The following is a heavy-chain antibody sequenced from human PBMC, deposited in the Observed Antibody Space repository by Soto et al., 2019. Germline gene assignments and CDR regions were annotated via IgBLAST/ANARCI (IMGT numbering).Heavy chain of an antibody. Sequence: PGGSLRLSCSASGFTFSSYAMHWVRQAPGKGLEWIGEINHSGSTNYNPSLKSRVTISVDTSKNQFSLKLSSVTAADTAVYYCARCRKSGSGSYYVGTYYYYGMDVWGQGTTVTVSS. D-gene: IGHD3-10*01. CDR1: GFTFSSYA. CDR3: ARCRKSGSGSYYVGTYYYYGMDV. CDR2: INHSGST. J-gene: IGHJ6*02. V-gene: IGHV4-34*01.